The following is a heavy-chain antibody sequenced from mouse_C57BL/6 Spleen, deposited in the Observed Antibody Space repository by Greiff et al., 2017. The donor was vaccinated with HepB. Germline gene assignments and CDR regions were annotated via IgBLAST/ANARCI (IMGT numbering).Heavy chain of an antibody. CDR3: ARAGFSYYFDY. CDR1: GYSFTGYY. CDR2: INHSTGGT. V-gene: IGHV1-42*01. Sequence: VQLKESGPELVKPGASVKISCKASGYSFTGYYMNWVKQSPEKSLEWIGEINHSTGGTTYNQKFKAKATLTVDKSSSTAYMQIKSLTSEDSAVYYCARAGFSYYFDYWGQGTTLTVSS. J-gene: IGHJ2*01.